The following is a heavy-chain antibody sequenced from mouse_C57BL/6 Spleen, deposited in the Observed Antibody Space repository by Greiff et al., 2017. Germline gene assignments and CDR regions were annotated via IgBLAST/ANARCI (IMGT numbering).Heavy chain of an antibody. D-gene: IGHD1-1*01. Sequence: VQLQQSGPELVKPGASVKMSCKASGYTFTDYNMHWVKQSHGKSLEWIGYINPNNGGTSYNQKFKGKATLTVNKSSSTAYMELRSLTSEDSAVYYCARGSYGSSYLYYYAMDYWGQGTSVTVSS. CDR3: ARGSYGSSYLYYYAMDY. CDR1: GYTFTDYN. CDR2: INPNNGGT. V-gene: IGHV1-22*01. J-gene: IGHJ4*01.